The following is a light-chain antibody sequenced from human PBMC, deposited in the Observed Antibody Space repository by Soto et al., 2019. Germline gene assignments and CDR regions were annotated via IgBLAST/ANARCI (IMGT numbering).Light chain of an antibody. CDR1: TSNIGSNY. CDR3: QSYDSSLSGYV. J-gene: IGLJ1*01. Sequence: QSVLTQPPSASGTPGQGFTISCSGSTSNIGSNYVYWYQQLPGTAPKLLIYRNNQRPSGVPDRFSGSKSGTSASLAITGPQAEDEADYYCQSYDSSLSGYVFGTGTKVTVL. CDR2: RNN. V-gene: IGLV1-47*01.